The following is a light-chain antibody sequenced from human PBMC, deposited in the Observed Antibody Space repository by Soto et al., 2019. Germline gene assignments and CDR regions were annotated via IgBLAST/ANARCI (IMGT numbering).Light chain of an antibody. V-gene: IGKV1-5*03. CDR2: KAS. Sequence: DIQMTQFPSTLSASVGDRVTITCRASQSISSWLAWYQQKPGKAPKVVISKASLLESGVPSRSSGSGSGTEFTLTISTLQPDAFATYYCQQYNNDLITFGQGTRLEIK. CDR3: QQYNNDLIT. J-gene: IGKJ5*01. CDR1: QSISSW.